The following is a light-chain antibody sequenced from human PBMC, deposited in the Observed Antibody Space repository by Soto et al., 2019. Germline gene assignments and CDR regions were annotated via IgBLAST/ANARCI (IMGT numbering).Light chain of an antibody. CDR1: SSDVGGYNY. V-gene: IGLV2-14*01. Sequence: QSALTQPASVSGSPGQSITISCTGTSSDVGGYNYVSWYQQHPGKAPQLMIYDVSNRPSGVSNRFSGSKSGNTASLTISGLQAEDEADYYCSSYTSSSTLNVVFGGGTKVTVL. J-gene: IGLJ2*01. CDR2: DVS. CDR3: SSYTSSSTLNVV.